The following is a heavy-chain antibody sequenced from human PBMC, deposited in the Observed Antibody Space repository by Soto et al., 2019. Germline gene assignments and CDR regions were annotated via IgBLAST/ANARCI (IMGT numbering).Heavy chain of an antibody. J-gene: IGHJ6*02. V-gene: IGHV3-30*18. CDR1: GFTFSDYY. CDR3: AKGAEGGAYYGMDV. Sequence: QVQLVESGGGLVKPGGSLRLSCAASGFTFSDYYMSWIRQAPGKGLEWVAVISYDGSNKYYADSVKGRFTISRDKSKNTLYVQMNSLRVEDTAVYYCAKGAEGGAYYGMDVWGQGTTVTVSS. D-gene: IGHD3-16*01. CDR2: ISYDGSNK.